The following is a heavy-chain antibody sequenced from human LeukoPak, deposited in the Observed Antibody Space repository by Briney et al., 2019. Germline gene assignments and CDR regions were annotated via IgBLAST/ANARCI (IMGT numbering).Heavy chain of an antibody. J-gene: IGHJ3*02. CDR2: ISSSSSYI. Sequence: GGSLRLSCTASGFSFGGYAMSWVRQAPGKGLEWVSSISSSSSYIYYADSVKGRFTISRDNAKNSLYLQMNSLRAEDTAVYYCARDPGGCSSTSCYGEAFDIWGQGTMVTVSS. V-gene: IGHV3-21*01. D-gene: IGHD2-2*01. CDR1: GFSFGGYA. CDR3: ARDPGGCSSTSCYGEAFDI.